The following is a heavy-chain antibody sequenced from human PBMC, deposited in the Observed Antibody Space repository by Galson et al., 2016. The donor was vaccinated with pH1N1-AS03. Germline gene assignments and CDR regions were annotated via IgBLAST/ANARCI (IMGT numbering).Heavy chain of an antibody. CDR1: GFSLSTLGMR. V-gene: IGHV2-70*04. CDR3: ARIRGYSYYFDY. Sequence: PALVKPTQTLTLTCTFSGFSLSTLGMRVNWVRQPPGKALEWLARIDWDDDKDYSTPLKTRLTISQDTSKNQVVLTMTNMDPVDTATYYCARIRGYSYYFDYWGQGTLVTVSS. J-gene: IGHJ4*02. CDR2: IDWDDDK. D-gene: IGHD5-18*01.